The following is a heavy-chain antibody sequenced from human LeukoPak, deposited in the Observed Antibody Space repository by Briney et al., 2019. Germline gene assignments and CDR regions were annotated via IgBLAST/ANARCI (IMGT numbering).Heavy chain of an antibody. CDR1: GFTFRNYA. V-gene: IGHV3-23*01. Sequence: GGSLRLSCVASGFTFRNYAMNRVRQAPGKGLEWVSGVSGGGSSTYYADSVKGRFTISRDNSKNMLYLQMNSLRAEDTAVYYCAKDLYTSRYACCFDYWGQGTLVTVSS. CDR2: VSGGGSST. D-gene: IGHD6-13*01. CDR3: AKDLYTSRYACCFDY. J-gene: IGHJ4*02.